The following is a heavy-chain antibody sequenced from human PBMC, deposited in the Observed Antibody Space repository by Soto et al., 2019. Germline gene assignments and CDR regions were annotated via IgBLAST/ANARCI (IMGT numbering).Heavy chain of an antibody. D-gene: IGHD3-9*01. J-gene: IGHJ4*02. V-gene: IGHV4-31*03. CDR1: GGSISSSGHY. Sequence: QVQLQESGPGLVKPSQTLSLTCTVSGGSISSSGHYWSWIRQHPGKGLEWIGYIYYSGSTYSNPSLKSRVTISVDTSKNQFSLKLISVTAADTAVYYCARLGSGLTGYYEGGGYWGQGILVTVSS. CDR2: IYYSGST. CDR3: ARLGSGLTGYYEGGGY.